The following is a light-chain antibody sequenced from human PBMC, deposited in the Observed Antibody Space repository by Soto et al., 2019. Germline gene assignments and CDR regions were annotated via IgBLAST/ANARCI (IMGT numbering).Light chain of an antibody. Sequence: QSVLTQPPSASGTPGPKVTISCSGTTSNIGSDFLYWFQQFPGTAPILLIYRNNQRPSGVSDRFSGSKSGTSGSLAISGLQSEDEADYYCVSWDGSLSGWVFGGGTKVTVL. CDR1: TSNIGSDF. V-gene: IGLV1-47*01. CDR2: RNN. CDR3: VSWDGSLSGWV. J-gene: IGLJ3*02.